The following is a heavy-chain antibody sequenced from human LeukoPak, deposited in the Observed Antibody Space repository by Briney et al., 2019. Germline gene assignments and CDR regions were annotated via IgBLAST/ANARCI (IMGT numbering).Heavy chain of an antibody. V-gene: IGHV1-8*01. J-gene: IGHJ3*02. CDR2: MNPNSGNT. Sequence: GASVKVSCKASGYTFTSYDINWVRQATGQGLEWMGWMNPNSGNTGYAQKFQGRVTMTRNTSISTAYMELSSLRSEDTAVYYCARGITMIVVVSPPIWGQGTMVTVSS. CDR1: GYTFTSYD. CDR3: ARGITMIVVVSPPI. D-gene: IGHD3-22*01.